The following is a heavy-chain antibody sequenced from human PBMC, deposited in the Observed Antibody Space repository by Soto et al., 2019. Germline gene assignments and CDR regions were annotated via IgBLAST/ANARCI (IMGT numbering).Heavy chain of an antibody. CDR3: ARTAGDSSGYSNWFDP. D-gene: IGHD3-22*01. Sequence: QVQLVQSGAEVKKPGSSVKVSCKASGGTFRSYAISWVRQAPGQGLEWMGGITPIFGTANYAQKFQGRVTITADESTSTAYMELSSLRSEDTAVYYCARTAGDSSGYSNWFDPWGQGTLVTVSS. J-gene: IGHJ5*02. CDR1: GGTFRSYA. CDR2: ITPIFGTA. V-gene: IGHV1-69*01.